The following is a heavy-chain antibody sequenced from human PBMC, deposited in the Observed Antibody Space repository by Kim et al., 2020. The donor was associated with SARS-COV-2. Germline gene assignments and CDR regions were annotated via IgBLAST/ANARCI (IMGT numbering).Heavy chain of an antibody. CDR2: INGDGSST. V-gene: IGHV3-74*01. CDR3: ARSRYTSSWWDY. D-gene: IGHD6-13*01. CDR1: GFTFSSNW. J-gene: IGHJ4*02. Sequence: GALRLSCAASGFTFSSNWMHWVRQAPGKGLVWVSRINGDGSSTNYADSVKGRITISRDNAKNTLYLQMSSLRAEDTAVYFCARSRYTSSWWDYWGQGTVVTVSS.